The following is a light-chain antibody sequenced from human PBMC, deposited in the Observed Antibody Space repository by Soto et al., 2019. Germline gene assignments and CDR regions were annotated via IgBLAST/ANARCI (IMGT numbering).Light chain of an antibody. J-gene: IGLJ2*01. Sequence: SVLTQPPSASGTPGQRVTISCSGSSSNIGSNYVYWYQQLPGTAPKLLIYRNNQRPSGVPDRFSGSQSGTAASLAISGLRSEDEDDYSCAAWDDSLSGVIFAGGTKLTVL. CDR1: SSNIGSNY. CDR2: RNN. CDR3: AAWDDSLSGVI. V-gene: IGLV1-47*01.